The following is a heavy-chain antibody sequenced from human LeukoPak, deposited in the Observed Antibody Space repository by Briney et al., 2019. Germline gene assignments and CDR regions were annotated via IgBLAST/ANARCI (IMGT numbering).Heavy chain of an antibody. D-gene: IGHD1-1*01. CDR2: IKQDASER. CDR1: GFTFRSYW. V-gene: IGHV3-7*01. CDR3: ATPTAGTWHFDY. Sequence: GGSLRLSCAASGFTFRSYWMTWVRQAPGKGLERVANIKQDASERYYVDSLKGRFTISRDNAKNSLYLQMNSLRAEDTAVYYCATPTAGTWHFDYWGQGTLVTVSS. J-gene: IGHJ4*02.